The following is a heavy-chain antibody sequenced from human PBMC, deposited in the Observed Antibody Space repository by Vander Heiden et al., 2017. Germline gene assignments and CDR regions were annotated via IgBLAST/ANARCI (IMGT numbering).Heavy chain of an antibody. Sequence: EVQLVESGGGLIQPGGSLRLSCAASGFTVPTSYMTWVRQAPGKGLEWVSVIYRGGSTYYADSVKGRFTISRDNSKNTLYLQMNSLRAEDTAVYYCAGTMTYHYYGMDVWGQGTTVTVSS. V-gene: IGHV3-53*01. D-gene: IGHD3-22*01. CDR3: AGTMTYHYYGMDV. CDR1: GFTVPTSY. CDR2: IYRGGST. J-gene: IGHJ6*02.